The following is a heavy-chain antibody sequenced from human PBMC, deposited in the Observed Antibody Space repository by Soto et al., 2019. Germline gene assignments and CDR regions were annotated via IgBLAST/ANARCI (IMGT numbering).Heavy chain of an antibody. CDR2: IYDSGIT. CDR3: ARDVAHSYTEHV. CDR1: GGSVGSGEYY. V-gene: IGHV4-30-4*01. D-gene: IGHD2-15*01. J-gene: IGHJ3*01. Sequence: QVQLQESGPGLVKPSQTLSLACTVSGGSVGSGEYYYSWIRQPPGKGLEWIGYIYDSGITNYTPSLKGRVTTSLDRSNNQVSLKLSSVTAADTAVYFCARDVAHSYTEHVWGQGTMVTVSS.